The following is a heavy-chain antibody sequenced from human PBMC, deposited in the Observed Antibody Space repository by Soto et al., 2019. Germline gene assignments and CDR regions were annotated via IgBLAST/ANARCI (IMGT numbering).Heavy chain of an antibody. CDR3: ARQGSNGAYYYYGMDV. V-gene: IGHV5-51*01. CDR2: IYPGDSDT. D-gene: IGHD2-8*01. CDR1: GYRFSSYW. J-gene: IGHJ6*02. Sequence: GESLKISCQGSGYRFSSYWIAWVRQMPGKGLEWMGIIYPGDSDTMYSPSFQGQVTFSADKSTSTAYLQWSSLKASDTAMYYCARQGSNGAYYYYGMDVWGQGTMVTVSS.